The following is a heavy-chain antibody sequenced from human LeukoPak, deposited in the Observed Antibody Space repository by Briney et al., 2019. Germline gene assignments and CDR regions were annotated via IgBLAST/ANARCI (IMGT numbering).Heavy chain of an antibody. D-gene: IGHD2-15*01. J-gene: IGHJ4*02. Sequence: PSETLSLTCTVSGGSISTSNYYWGWVRQPPGKGLEWIGNIFYSGSTYYSPSLKSRVTISLDTSRNQFSLKLSSVTAADTAVYYCARRSKSSGGFDYWGQGTLVTVSS. CDR2: IFYSGST. V-gene: IGHV4-39*07. CDR3: ARRSKSSGGFDY. CDR1: GGSISTSNYY.